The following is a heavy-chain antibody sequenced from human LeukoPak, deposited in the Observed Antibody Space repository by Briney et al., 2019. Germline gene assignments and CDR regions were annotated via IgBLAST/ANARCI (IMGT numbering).Heavy chain of an antibody. CDR1: GDSISSYY. Sequence: SETLSLTCTVSGDSISSYYWSWIRQPAGKGLEWIGRIYTSGSTNYNPSLKSRVTMSVDTSKNQFSLKLSSVTAADTAVYYCARATIVVPAATLDYWGQGTLVTVSS. V-gene: IGHV4-4*07. D-gene: IGHD2-2*01. J-gene: IGHJ4*02. CDR3: ARATIVVPAATLDY. CDR2: IYTSGST.